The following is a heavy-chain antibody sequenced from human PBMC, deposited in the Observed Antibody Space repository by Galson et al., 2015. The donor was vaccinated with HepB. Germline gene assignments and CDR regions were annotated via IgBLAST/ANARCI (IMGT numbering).Heavy chain of an antibody. Sequence: QSGAEVKKPGESLRISCKGSGYSFTSYWISWVRQMPGKGLEWMGRIDPSDSYTNYSPSFQGHVTISADKSISTAYLQWSSLKASDTAMYYCARHLEGWYSSSWYFAFDIWGQGTMVTVSS. V-gene: IGHV5-10-1*01. D-gene: IGHD6-13*01. CDR2: IDPSDSYT. J-gene: IGHJ3*02. CDR1: GYSFTSYW. CDR3: ARHLEGWYSSSWYFAFDI.